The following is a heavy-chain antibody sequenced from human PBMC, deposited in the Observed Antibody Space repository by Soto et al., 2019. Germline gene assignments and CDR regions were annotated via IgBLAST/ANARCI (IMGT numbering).Heavy chain of an antibody. J-gene: IGHJ4*02. D-gene: IGHD1-26*01. CDR1: EGTFNSYA. V-gene: IGHV1-46*02. CDR2: IICSSGAT. CDR3: VRDGGNYHFDY. Sequence: ASVKVSCKASEGTFNSYAIAWVRQAPGQGPEWMGRIICSSGATIYAQNLQGRVTLTRDTSTTTAYMELTSLTSEDTAAYFCVRDGGNYHFDYWGQGTLVTVSS.